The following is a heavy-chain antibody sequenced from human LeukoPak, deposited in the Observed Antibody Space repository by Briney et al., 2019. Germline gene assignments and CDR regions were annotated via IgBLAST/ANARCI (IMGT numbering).Heavy chain of an antibody. CDR2: VIPIFGTA. J-gene: IGHJ1*01. D-gene: IGHD4-17*01. Sequence: SVKVSCKASGGTFSSYAISWVRQAPGQGLEWMGGVIPIFGTANYAQEFQGRVTITTDESTSTAYMELSSLRSEDTAVYYCARDYPLPPPYGDYFPIAFQHWGQGTLVTVSS. CDR3: ARDYPLPPPYGDYFPIAFQH. CDR1: GGTFSSYA. V-gene: IGHV1-69*05.